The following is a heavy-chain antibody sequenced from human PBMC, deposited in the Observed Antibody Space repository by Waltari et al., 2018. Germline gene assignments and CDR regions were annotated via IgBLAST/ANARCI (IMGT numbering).Heavy chain of an antibody. Sequence: EVQLVESGGGLIQPGGSMRLPCAASGFTVSSNFMSWVRQAPGKGLEWVLIIYSGGSTYYADSVKGRFTISRDNSKNTLYLQMNSLRVEDTAVYYCARGEDYWGQGTLVTVSS. D-gene: IGHD1-26*01. CDR1: GFTVSSNF. J-gene: IGHJ4*02. V-gene: IGHV3-53*01. CDR2: IYSGGST. CDR3: ARGEDY.